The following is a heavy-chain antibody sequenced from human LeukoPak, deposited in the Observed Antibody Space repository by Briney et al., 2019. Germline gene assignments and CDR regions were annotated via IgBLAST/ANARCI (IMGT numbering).Heavy chain of an antibody. V-gene: IGHV4-39*07. Sequence: PSETLSLTCTVSGGSISSSSYYWGWIRQPPGKGLEWIGSIYYSGSTYYNPSLKSRVTISVDTSKNQFSLKLSSVTAADTAVYYCARDLGCSGGSCYMIDYWGQGTLVTVSS. CDR2: IYYSGST. CDR3: ARDLGCSGGSCYMIDY. D-gene: IGHD2-15*01. CDR1: GGSISSSSYY. J-gene: IGHJ4*02.